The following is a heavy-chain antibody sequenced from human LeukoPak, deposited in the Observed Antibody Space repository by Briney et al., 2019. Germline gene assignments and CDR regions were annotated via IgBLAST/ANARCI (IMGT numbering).Heavy chain of an antibody. CDR1: GGSISSYY. J-gene: IGHJ4*02. V-gene: IGHV4-59*01. CDR3: AREYYYDTSGYRD. CDR2: IYYSGST. Sequence: SETLSLTCTVSGGSISSYYWSWIRQPPGKGLEWIGYIYYSGSTNYDPSLKSRVTISVDTSKNQFSLKLNSVTAADTAVYYCAREYYYDTSGYRDWGQGTLVTVSS. D-gene: IGHD3-22*01.